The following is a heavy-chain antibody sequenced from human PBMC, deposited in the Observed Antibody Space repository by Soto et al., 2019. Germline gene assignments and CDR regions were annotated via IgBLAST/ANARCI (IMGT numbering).Heavy chain of an antibody. J-gene: IGHJ4*02. CDR1: GFTFSIYA. D-gene: IGHD1-26*01. Sequence: GDSLKLSCAASGFTFSIYAMSLVRKAPGTGLEWVSAISGSGGSTYYADSVKGRFTISRDNSKNTLYLQMNSLRAEDTAVYYCAKDLIVGATEFDYWGQGTLVTVSS. V-gene: IGHV3-23*01. CDR3: AKDLIVGATEFDY. CDR2: ISGSGGST.